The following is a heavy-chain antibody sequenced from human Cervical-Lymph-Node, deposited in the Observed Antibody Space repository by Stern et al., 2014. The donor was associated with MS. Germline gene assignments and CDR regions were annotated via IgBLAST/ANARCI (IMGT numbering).Heavy chain of an antibody. D-gene: IGHD6-19*01. J-gene: IGHJ4*02. V-gene: IGHV3-30*03. CDR1: GFAFSTYG. CDR3: ARGSDWYPLDY. CDR2: ISFDGAKP. Sequence: VQLVESGGGVVQPGRSLRLSCSPSGFAFSTYGMHWVRQAPGTGLEWVALISFDGAKPYYADSVKGRFTISRDNPKNTLYLQMKSLRGEDTAVYYCARGSDWYPLDYWGQGTLVTVSS.